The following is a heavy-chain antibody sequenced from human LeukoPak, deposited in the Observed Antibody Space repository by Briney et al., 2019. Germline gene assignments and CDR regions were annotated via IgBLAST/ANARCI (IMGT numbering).Heavy chain of an antibody. CDR2: IYYSGST. J-gene: IGHJ6*02. CDR3: ATPNHLCSSTSCFPYYYYGMDV. Sequence: SETLSLTCTVSGGSISSSSYYWGWIRQPPGKGLEWIGSIYYSGSTYYNPSLKSRVTISVDTSKNQFSLKLSSVTAADTAVYYCATPNHLCSSTSCFPYYYYGMDVWGQGTTVTVSS. D-gene: IGHD2-2*01. CDR1: GGSISSSSYY. V-gene: IGHV4-39*01.